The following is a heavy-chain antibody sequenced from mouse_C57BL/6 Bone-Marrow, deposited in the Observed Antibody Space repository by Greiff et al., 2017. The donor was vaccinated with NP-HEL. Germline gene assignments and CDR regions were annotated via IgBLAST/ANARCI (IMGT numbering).Heavy chain of an antibody. D-gene: IGHD2-4*01. V-gene: IGHV1-54*01. J-gene: IGHJ2*01. CDR2: INPGSGGT. CDR1: GYAFTNYL. Sequence: QVQLQQSGAELVRPGTSVKVSCKASGYAFTNYLIEWVKQRPGQGLEWIGVINPGSGGTNYNEKFKGKATLTADKSSSTAYMQLSSLTSEDSAVYFCARRVYDYDLANYWGQGTTLTVSS. CDR3: ARRVYDYDLANY.